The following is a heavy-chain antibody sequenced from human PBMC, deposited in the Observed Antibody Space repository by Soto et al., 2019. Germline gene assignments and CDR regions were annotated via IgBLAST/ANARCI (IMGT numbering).Heavy chain of an antibody. CDR2: IIPIFGTA. Sequence: QVQLVQSGAEVKKPGSSVKVSCKASGGTFSSYAISWVRQAPGQGLEWMGGIIPIFGTANYAQKFQGRVTIPADKSTSTAYMELSSLRSEDTAVYYCAVMAYDSSGYYNYYYYGMDVWGQGTTVTVSS. CDR3: AVMAYDSSGYYNYYYYGMDV. V-gene: IGHV1-69*06. D-gene: IGHD3-22*01. CDR1: GGTFSSYA. J-gene: IGHJ6*02.